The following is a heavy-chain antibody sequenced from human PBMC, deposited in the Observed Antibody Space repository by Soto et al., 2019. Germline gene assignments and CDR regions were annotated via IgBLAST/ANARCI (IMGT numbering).Heavy chain of an antibody. CDR2: ISSSSSYI. CDR3: ARDKSRNYYYYGMDV. CDR1: GFTCSSYS. V-gene: IGHV3-21*01. Sequence: WWSLRLSCAASGFTCSSYSMNWCRQAPGKGLEWVSSISSSSSYIYYADSVKGRFTISRDNAKNSLYLQMNSLRAEDTAVYYCARDKSRNYYYYGMDVWGQGTTVTVSS. J-gene: IGHJ6*02.